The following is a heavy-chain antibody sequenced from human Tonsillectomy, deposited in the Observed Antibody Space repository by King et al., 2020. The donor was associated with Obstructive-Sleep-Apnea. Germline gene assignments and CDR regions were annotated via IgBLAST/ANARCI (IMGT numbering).Heavy chain of an antibody. Sequence: VQLVQSGGGVVQPGRSLRLSCAASGFTFSNYAIHWVRQAPGKGLEWGAVISYDGSNKYYADSVKGRFTISRDNSKNTLYLQMNSLRAEDTAVYYCARPIAVTGTAIDYWGQGTLVTVSS. V-gene: IGHV3-30-3*01. CDR3: ARPIAVTGTAIDY. CDR2: ISYDGSNK. D-gene: IGHD6-19*01. J-gene: IGHJ4*02. CDR1: GFTFSNYA.